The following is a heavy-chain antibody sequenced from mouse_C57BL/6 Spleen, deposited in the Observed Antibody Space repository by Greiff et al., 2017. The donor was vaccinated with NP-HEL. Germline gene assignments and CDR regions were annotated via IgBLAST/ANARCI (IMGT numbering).Heavy chain of an antibody. V-gene: IGHV3-6*01. J-gene: IGHJ4*01. D-gene: IGHD3-3*01. Sequence: DVQLQESGPGLVKPSQSLSLTCSVTGYSITSGYYWNWIRQFPGNKLEWMGYISYDGSNNYNPSLKNRISITRDTSKNQFFLKLNSVTTEDTATYYCASRLGAMDYWGQGTSVTVSS. CDR3: ASRLGAMDY. CDR1: GYSITSGYY. CDR2: ISYDGSN.